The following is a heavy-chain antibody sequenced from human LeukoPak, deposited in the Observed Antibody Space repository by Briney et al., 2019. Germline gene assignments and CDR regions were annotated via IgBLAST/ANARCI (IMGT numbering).Heavy chain of an antibody. CDR3: ARGGYCSSTSCYNNWYDP. D-gene: IGHD2-2*02. CDR2: ISSSGSTI. V-gene: IGHV3-11*04. J-gene: IGHJ5*02. CDR1: GFTFSDYY. Sequence: GVSLRLSCAASGFTFSDYYMSWIRQAPGKGLEWVSYISSSGSTIYYADSVKGRFTISRDNAKNSLYLQMNSLRAADTAVYYCARGGYCSSTSCYNNWYDPCGQGTLVTVSS.